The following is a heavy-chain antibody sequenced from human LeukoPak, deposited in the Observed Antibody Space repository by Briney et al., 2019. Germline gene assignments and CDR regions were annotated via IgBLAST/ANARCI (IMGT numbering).Heavy chain of an antibody. CDR3: ARDKGRPYCSGDCYIDY. Sequence: PSETLSLTCTVSGGSISSGGYYWSWIRQHPGKGLEWIGYIYSSGNTYYNPSLKSRVTISVDTSKNQFSLKLSSVTAADTAVFYCARDKGRPYCSGDCYIDYWGQGTLVTVSS. V-gene: IGHV4-31*03. CDR2: IYSSGNT. D-gene: IGHD2-21*02. CDR1: GGSISSGGYY. J-gene: IGHJ4*02.